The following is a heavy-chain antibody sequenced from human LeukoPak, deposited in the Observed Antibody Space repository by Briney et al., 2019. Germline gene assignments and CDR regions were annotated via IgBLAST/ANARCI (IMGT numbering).Heavy chain of an antibody. D-gene: IGHD6-6*01. V-gene: IGHV4-39*01. J-gene: IGHJ5*02. CDR3: ARGPSPHNWFDP. CDR2: IYYSRNT. CDR1: GGSISTSAYY. Sequence: PSETLSLTCIVSGGSISTSAYYWGWIRQPPGEGLQWIGSIYYSRNTYYNSSLKSRVTISVDTSTSQFSLRLSSVTAADTAVYYCARGPSPHNWFDPRGQGTLVTVSS.